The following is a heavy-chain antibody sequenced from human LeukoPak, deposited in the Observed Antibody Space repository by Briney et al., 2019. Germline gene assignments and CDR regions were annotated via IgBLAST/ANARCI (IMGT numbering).Heavy chain of an antibody. CDR1: GGSIRSSNW. CDR2: IYHSGST. J-gene: IGHJ4*02. Sequence: SETLSLTCAVSGGSIRSSNWWSWVRQPPGKGLEWIGEIYHSGSTNYNPSLKSRVTISEDKSKNQFSLRLTSVNAADTAAYYCAANSADETTLGSSYKVWGQGTLVTVSS. CDR3: AANSADETTLGSSYKV. V-gene: IGHV4-4*02. D-gene: IGHD3-10*01.